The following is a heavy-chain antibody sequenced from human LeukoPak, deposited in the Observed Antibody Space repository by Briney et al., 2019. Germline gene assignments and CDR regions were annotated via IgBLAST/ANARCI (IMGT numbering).Heavy chain of an antibody. Sequence: SETLSLTCTVSGGSISSYYWSWIRQPPGKGLEWIGYIYYSGSTNYNPSLKSRVAISVDTSKNQFSLKLSPVTAADTAVYYCARVGIDYSGNIIKYYFDYWGQGALVTVSS. V-gene: IGHV4-59*01. J-gene: IGHJ4*02. CDR1: GGSISSYY. CDR2: IYYSGST. D-gene: IGHD4-23*01. CDR3: ARVGIDYSGNIIKYYFDY.